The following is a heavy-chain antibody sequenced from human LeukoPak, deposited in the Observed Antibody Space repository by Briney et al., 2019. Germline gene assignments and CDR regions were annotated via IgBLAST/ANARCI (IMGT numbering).Heavy chain of an antibody. J-gene: IGHJ4*02. CDR1: GFTFSNAW. V-gene: IGHV3-15*01. D-gene: IGHD4-17*01. Sequence: GGSLRLSCAASGFTFSNAWMSWVRQAPGKGLEWVGRIKSKTDGGTTDYAAPVKGRFTISRDDSKNTLYPQMNSLKTEDTAVYYCTTREVTTRFFDYWGQGTLVTVSS. CDR2: IKSKTDGGTT. CDR3: TTREVTTRFFDY.